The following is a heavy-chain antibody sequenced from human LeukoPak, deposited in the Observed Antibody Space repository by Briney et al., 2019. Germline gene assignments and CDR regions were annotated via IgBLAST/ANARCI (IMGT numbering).Heavy chain of an antibody. CDR1: GFTFSSYA. V-gene: IGHV3-23*01. CDR2: ISGSGGST. J-gene: IGHJ4*02. D-gene: IGHD2-15*01. Sequence: QPGGSLRLSCAASGFTFSSYAMSWVRQAPGKGLEWVSAISGSGGSTYYADSVKGRFTISRDNSKNTLYLQMNSLRAEDTAVYYCAEYSVVVVAATLDYWGQGTLVTVSS. CDR3: AEYSVVVVAATLDY.